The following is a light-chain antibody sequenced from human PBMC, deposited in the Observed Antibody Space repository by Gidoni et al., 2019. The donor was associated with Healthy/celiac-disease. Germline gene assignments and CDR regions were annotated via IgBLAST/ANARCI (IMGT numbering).Light chain of an antibody. J-gene: IGKJ2*01. Sequence: DIQMNQSPSTLSASVGDRVTITCRASQSISSWLGWYQQKPGKAPKLLIYKASSLESGVPSRFSGSGSGTECTLTISSLQPDDFATYYCQQYNSYGYTFGQGTKLEIK. CDR2: KAS. CDR1: QSISSW. V-gene: IGKV1-5*03. CDR3: QQYNSYGYT.